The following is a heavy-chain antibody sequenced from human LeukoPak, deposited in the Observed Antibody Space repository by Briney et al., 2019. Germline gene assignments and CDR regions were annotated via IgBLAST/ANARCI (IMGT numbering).Heavy chain of an antibody. J-gene: IGHJ4*02. Sequence: GGSLRLSCAASGFTFSSYAMSWVRQAPGKGLEWVSRIASDGSSTTYADSVKGRFSISRDNAKNTLYLQMNSLRVEDTAVYYCARGRPHGNDYWGQGTLVTVSS. V-gene: IGHV3-74*01. CDR2: IASDGSST. CDR1: GFTFSSYA. D-gene: IGHD4-23*01. CDR3: ARGRPHGNDY.